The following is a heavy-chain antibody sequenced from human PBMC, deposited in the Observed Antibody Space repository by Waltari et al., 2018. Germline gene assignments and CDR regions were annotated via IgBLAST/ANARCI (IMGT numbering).Heavy chain of an antibody. CDR1: GYTFTSYD. CDR3: ARVDFGGRYYYMAV. J-gene: IGHJ6*03. Sequence: QVQLVQSGAEVKKHGASVKVACKASGYTFTSYDINWVRKATGQGLEWMGWMNPNSGNTGYAQKFQGRVTITRNTSISTAYMELSSLRSEDTAVYYCARVDFGGRYYYMAVWAKGPRSPSP. CDR2: MNPNSGNT. V-gene: IGHV1-8*03. D-gene: IGHD3-16*01.